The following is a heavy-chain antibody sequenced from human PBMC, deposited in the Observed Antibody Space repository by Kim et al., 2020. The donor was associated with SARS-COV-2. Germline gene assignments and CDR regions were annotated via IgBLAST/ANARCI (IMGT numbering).Heavy chain of an antibody. D-gene: IGHD3-22*01. V-gene: IGHV3-15*01. Sequence: GGSLRLSCAVSGFTINNAWMSWVRQAPGKGLEWVGRIKSKTDGGTTDYTAPVKARFTISRDDSKNMLYLQMNSLKTEDTAVYYCTTSYDSSGYYYYWGQGTLVTVSS. CDR1: GFTINNAW. CDR2: IKSKTDGGTT. CDR3: TTSYDSSGYYYY. J-gene: IGHJ4*02.